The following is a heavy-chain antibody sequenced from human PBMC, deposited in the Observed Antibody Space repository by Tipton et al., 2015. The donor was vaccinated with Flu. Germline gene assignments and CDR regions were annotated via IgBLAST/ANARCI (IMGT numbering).Heavy chain of an antibody. CDR1: GGSISSSSYY. Sequence: TLSLTCTVSGGSISSSSYYWGWIRQPPGKGLEWIGSIYYSGSTYYNPSLKSRVTISVDTSKNQFSLKLSSVTAADTAVYYCARVRYGAMVRGVIKPYYYYYMDVWGKGTTVTVSS. CDR3: ARVRYGAMVRGVIKPYYYYYMDV. J-gene: IGHJ6*03. CDR2: IYYSGST. V-gene: IGHV4-39*01. D-gene: IGHD3-10*01.